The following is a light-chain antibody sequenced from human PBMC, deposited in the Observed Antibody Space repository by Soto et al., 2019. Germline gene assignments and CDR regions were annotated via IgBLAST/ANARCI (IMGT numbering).Light chain of an antibody. V-gene: IGKV1-27*01. CDR1: QGISNY. CDR2: AAS. Sequence: DIQMTQSPSSLSASVGDRVTITCRASQGISNYLAWYQQKPGKVPKLLIYAASTLQSEVPSRFSGSGSGTDFTLTIRSLQPEDLATYSCQKYNSAPRTFGQGTKVEIK. J-gene: IGKJ1*01. CDR3: QKYNSAPRT.